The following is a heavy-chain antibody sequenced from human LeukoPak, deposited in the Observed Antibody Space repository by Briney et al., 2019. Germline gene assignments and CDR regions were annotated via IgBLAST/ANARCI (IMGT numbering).Heavy chain of an antibody. D-gene: IGHD3-22*01. CDR3: ARYVFIDSSGCHYGMDV. J-gene: IGHJ6*02. CDR2: IYHSGST. CDR1: GGSISSGGYY. V-gene: IGHV4-31*03. Sequence: SETLSLTCTVSGGSISSGGYYWSWVRQHPGKGLEWIGYIYHSGSTYYNPSLKSRVTISVDTSKNQFSLKVSSVTAADTAVYYCARYVFIDSSGCHYGMDVWGQGTTVTVSS.